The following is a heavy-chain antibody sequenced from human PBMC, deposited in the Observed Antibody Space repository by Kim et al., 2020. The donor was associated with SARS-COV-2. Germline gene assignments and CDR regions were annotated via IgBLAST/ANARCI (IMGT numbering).Heavy chain of an antibody. CDR1: GFTFSSYG. CDR3: ARDQKANKRLVGATKGRTSHQQTPHAGDKGNFDY. D-gene: IGHD1-26*01. CDR2: IWYDGSNK. Sequence: GGSLRLSCAASGFTFSSYGMHWVRQAPGKGLEWVVVIWYDGSNKYYADSVKGRFTISRDNSKNTLYLQMNSLRAEDTAVYYCARDQKANKRLVGATKGRTSHQQTPHAGDKGNFDYWGQGTLVTVSS. V-gene: IGHV3-33*01. J-gene: IGHJ4*02.